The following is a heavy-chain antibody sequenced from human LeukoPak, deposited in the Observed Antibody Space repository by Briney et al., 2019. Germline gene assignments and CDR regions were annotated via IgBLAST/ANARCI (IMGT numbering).Heavy chain of an antibody. Sequence: PGGTLRLSRAASGFTLSNACMSWVPDAPGKGLECVGRIKSKTDGGTTDYAAPVKGRFTISRDDSKNTLYLQMNSLKTEDTAVYYCTTENPSGYYYGMDVWGKGTTVTVSS. V-gene: IGHV3-15*01. CDR2: IKSKTDGGTT. CDR1: GFTLSNAC. J-gene: IGHJ6*04. CDR3: TTENPSGYYYGMDV. D-gene: IGHD3-3*01.